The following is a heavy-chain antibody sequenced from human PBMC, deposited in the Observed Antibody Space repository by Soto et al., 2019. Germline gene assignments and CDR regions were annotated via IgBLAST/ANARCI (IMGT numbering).Heavy chain of an antibody. D-gene: IGHD2-21*01. Sequence: EVQLVETGGGLIQPGGSLRLSCAASGFTVSNNYMSWVRQAPGKGLEWVSVIYSGGSTYYADSVKGRFTISRDNSKNPLYLQMNSLRAEDTAVYYCARVMVAILSWFDPWGQGTLVTVSS. V-gene: IGHV3-53*02. CDR1: GFTVSNNY. J-gene: IGHJ5*02. CDR3: ARVMVAILSWFDP. CDR2: IYSGGST.